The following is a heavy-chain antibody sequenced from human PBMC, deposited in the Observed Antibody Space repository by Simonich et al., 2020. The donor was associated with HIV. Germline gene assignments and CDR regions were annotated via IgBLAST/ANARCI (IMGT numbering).Heavy chain of an antibody. CDR1: GYTFTSYY. Sequence: QVQLVQSGAEVKKPGASVKVSCKASGYTFTSYYMHWVRQAPGQGLEWMGWSNNNTGNPTYAQGFTGRFVFSLDTSVSTAYLQISSLKAEDTAVYYCARDGSSSSGWFDPWGQGTLVTVSS. D-gene: IGHD6-6*01. CDR3: ARDGSSSSGWFDP. CDR2: SNNNTGNP. V-gene: IGHV7-4-1*02. J-gene: IGHJ5*02.